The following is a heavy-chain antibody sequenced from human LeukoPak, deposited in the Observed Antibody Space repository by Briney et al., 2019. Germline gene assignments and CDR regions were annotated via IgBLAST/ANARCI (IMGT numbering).Heavy chain of an antibody. CDR3: ARDWYYAIDY. CDR1: GFSFSSAW. Sequence: GGSLRLSCAASGFSFSSAWMHWVRQAPGEGLVAVSRITSDGSTTWYADSVRGRFTISRDNAKNTLYLQMNSLRVDDTAVYYCARDWYYAIDYWGQGTLVTVSS. J-gene: IGHJ4*02. D-gene: IGHD2-2*01. CDR2: ITSDGSTT. V-gene: IGHV3-74*01.